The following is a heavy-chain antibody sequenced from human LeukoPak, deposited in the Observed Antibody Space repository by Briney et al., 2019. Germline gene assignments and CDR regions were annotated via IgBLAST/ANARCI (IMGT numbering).Heavy chain of an antibody. J-gene: IGHJ6*03. Sequence: GASVKVSCKASGYTFTSYGISWVRQAPGQGLEWMGWISAYNGNTNYAQKLQGRVTMTTDTSTSTAYMELRSLRSDDTAVYYCARARYFDWFLFSDYYYYYMDVWGKGTTVTISS. CDR1: GYTFTSYG. D-gene: IGHD3-9*01. CDR2: ISAYNGNT. CDR3: ARARYFDWFLFSDYYYYYMDV. V-gene: IGHV1-18*01.